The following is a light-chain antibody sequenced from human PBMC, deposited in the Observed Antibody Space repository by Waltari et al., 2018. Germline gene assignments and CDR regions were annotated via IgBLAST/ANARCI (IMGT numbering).Light chain of an antibody. CDR1: QAIGVS. Sequence: DIQMTQSPSTLSASIGETVTITCRASQAIGVSLAWYQQKPGNAPTILISRASHLEEGVPSRFSGSGSGMDFALTITRLQPDDSATYHCLQFYTYAYTFGRGTRLEIK. CDR2: RAS. CDR3: LQFYTYAYT. V-gene: IGKV1-5*03. J-gene: IGKJ2*01.